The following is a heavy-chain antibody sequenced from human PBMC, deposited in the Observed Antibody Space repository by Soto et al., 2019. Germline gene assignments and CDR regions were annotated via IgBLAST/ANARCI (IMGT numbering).Heavy chain of an antibody. CDR1: GYSFSTYD. V-gene: IGHV1-18*04. Sequence: LLLQSGAELKKPGASVKISCKASGYSFSTYDISWLRQAPGQQPEWMGRISPKSGNTNYAQKLQDRVTMTADTSPNTAYMELGGRRSHDTATYYCATSNDSGFTPWGKETLVPVSA. D-gene: IGHD1-1*01. CDR2: ISPKSGNT. J-gene: IGHJ5*02. CDR3: ATSNDSGFTP.